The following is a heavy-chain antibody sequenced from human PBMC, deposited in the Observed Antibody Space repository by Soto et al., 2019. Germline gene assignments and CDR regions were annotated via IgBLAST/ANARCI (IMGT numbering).Heavy chain of an antibody. CDR3: ARDRVESGYPEYCQH. Sequence: EVQLVESGGGLIQPGGSLRLSCAASGFTVSSNYMSWVRQAPGKGLEWVSVIYSGGSTYYADSVKGRFTISRDNSKNTLYLQMNSLRAEDTAVYYCARDRVESGYPEYCQHWGQGAVVNVSS. J-gene: IGHJ1*01. CDR2: IYSGGST. CDR1: GFTVSSNY. D-gene: IGHD3-22*01. V-gene: IGHV3-53*01.